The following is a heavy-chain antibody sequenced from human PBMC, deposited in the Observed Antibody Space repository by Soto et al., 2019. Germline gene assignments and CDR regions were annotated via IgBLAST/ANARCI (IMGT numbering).Heavy chain of an antibody. CDR2: ISYDGSNK. CDR1: GFTFSSYG. CDR3: ANDKREYSGGSPVCYCMAF. D-gene: IGHD6-6*01. J-gene: IGHJ6*02. Sequence: QVQLVESGGGVVQPGRSLRLSCAASGFTFSSYGMHWVRQAPGKGLEWVAVISYDGSNKYYADSVKGRFTISRDNSKNTLYLQMNRLRAEDTAVYYCANDKREYSGGSPVCYCMAFWGQVSTVIVAS. V-gene: IGHV3-30*18.